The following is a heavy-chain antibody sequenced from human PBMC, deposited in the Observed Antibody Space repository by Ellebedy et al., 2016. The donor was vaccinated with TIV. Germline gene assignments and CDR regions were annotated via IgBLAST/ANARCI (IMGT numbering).Heavy chain of an antibody. Sequence: GESLKISXEVSGFTFSHYGMHWIRQAPGKGLEWVAVIYYDGRKKYYAESVRGRFTISRDNSKNTLYLQMDSLRAEDTAVYYCANIWYGRSVDAFDIWGQGTRVTVSS. J-gene: IGHJ3*02. V-gene: IGHV3-33*06. CDR2: IYYDGRKK. CDR1: GFTFSHYG. D-gene: IGHD1-14*01. CDR3: ANIWYGRSVDAFDI.